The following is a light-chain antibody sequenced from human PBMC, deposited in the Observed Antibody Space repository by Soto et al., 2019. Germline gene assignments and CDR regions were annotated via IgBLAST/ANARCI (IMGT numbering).Light chain of an antibody. Sequence: EIVLTHSQGTLSFSAWERSTHWFRSSQSVSSSYLAWYQQKAGQAPRLLIYGASNRATGIPDRFSGSGSGTDFILTISRLEPEDFAVYYCQHYGSSWTFGQGTKVDNK. CDR2: GAS. J-gene: IGKJ1*01. V-gene: IGKV3-20*01. CDR3: QHYGSSWT. CDR1: QSVSSSY.